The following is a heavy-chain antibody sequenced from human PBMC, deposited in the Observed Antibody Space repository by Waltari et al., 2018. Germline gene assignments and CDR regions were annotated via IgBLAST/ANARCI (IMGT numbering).Heavy chain of an antibody. Sequence: EVQLVQSGAEVKKPGATVKISCKASGYTFTDYYMHWVQQAPGKGLEWMGRVDAEEGETIYAEKFQGRVTITADTSTDTAYMERSSLRSEDTAGYYCATEWVEPRNWFDPWGQGTLVTVSS. D-gene: IGHD1-1*01. CDR3: ATEWVEPRNWFDP. V-gene: IGHV1-69-2*01. CDR2: VDAEEGET. CDR1: GYTFTDYY. J-gene: IGHJ5*02.